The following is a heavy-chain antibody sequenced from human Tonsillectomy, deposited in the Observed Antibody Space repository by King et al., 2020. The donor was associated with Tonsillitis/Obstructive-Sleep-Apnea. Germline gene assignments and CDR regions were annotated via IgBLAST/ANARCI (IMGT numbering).Heavy chain of an antibody. CDR2: IYWDDDK. CDR1: GFSLSTSGVG. Sequence: TLKESGPTLVKPTQTLTLTCTFSGFSLSTSGVGVGWIRQPPGKALEWLALIYWDDDKRYSPSLKSRLTITKDTSKNQVVLTMTNMDPLDTATYYCAHGYYDFWSGYYFLLDYWGQGTLVTVSS. D-gene: IGHD3-3*01. V-gene: IGHV2-5*02. J-gene: IGHJ4*02. CDR3: AHGYYDFWSGYYFLLDY.